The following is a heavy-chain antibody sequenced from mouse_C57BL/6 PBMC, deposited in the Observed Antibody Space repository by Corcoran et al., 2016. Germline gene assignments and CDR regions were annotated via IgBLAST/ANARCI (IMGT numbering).Heavy chain of an antibody. D-gene: IGHD1-1*01. CDR3: ARSPITTVVATPFAY. V-gene: IGHV1-18*01. Sequence: EVQLQQSGPELVKPGASVTIPCKASGYTFTDYHMDWVKQSHGKSLEWIGDINPNNGGTIYNQKFKGKATLTVDKSSSTAYTELRSLTSEDTAVYYCARSPITTVVATPFAYWGQGTLVTVSA. CDR1: GYTFTDYH. CDR2: INPNNGGT. J-gene: IGHJ3*01.